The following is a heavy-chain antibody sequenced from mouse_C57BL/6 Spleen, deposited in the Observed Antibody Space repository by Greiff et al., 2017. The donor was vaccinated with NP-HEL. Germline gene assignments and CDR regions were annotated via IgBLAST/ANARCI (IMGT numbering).Heavy chain of an antibody. CDR2: ISSGSSTI. J-gene: IGHJ3*01. V-gene: IGHV5-17*01. D-gene: IGHD3-3*01. CDR3: ARRAGTGWFAY. Sequence: VKLVESGGGLVKPGGSLRLSCAASGFTFSDYGMHWVRQAPEKGLEWVAYISSGSSTIYYADTVKGRFTISRDNAKNTLFLQMTSLRSEDTAMYYCARRAGTGWFAYWGQGTLVTVSA. CDR1: GFTFSDYG.